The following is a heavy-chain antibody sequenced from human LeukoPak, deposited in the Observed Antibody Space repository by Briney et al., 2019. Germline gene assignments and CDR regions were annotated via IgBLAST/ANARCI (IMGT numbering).Heavy chain of an antibody. V-gene: IGHV3-23*01. D-gene: IGHD3-9*01. CDR2: ISGSGGST. Sequence: GGSLSLSCAASGFTFSSYAMSWVRQAPGKGLEWVSAISGSGGSTYYADSVKGRFTISRDNSKNTLYLQMNSLRAEDTAVYYCAKVPYYDILTGFDYWGQGTLVTVSS. CDR1: GFTFSSYA. CDR3: AKVPYYDILTGFDY. J-gene: IGHJ4*02.